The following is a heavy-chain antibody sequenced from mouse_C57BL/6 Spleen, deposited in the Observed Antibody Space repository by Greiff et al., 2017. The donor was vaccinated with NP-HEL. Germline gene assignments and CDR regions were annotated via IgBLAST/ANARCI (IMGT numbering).Heavy chain of an antibody. D-gene: IGHD1-1*01. CDR3: ARHIYYYGSSPFAY. J-gene: IGHJ3*01. CDR1: GFTFSSYT. V-gene: IGHV5-9*01. CDR2: ISGGGGNT. Sequence: EVKLMESGGGLVKPGGSLKLSCAASGFTFSSYTMSWVRQTPEKRLEWVATISGGGGNTYYPDSVKGRFTISRDNAKNTLYLQMSSLRSEDTALYYCARHIYYYGSSPFAYWGQGTLVTVSA.